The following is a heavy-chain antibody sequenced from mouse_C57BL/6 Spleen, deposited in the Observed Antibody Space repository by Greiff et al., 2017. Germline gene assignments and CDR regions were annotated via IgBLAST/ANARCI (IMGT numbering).Heavy chain of an antibody. D-gene: IGHD1-1*01. CDR2: IYPGDGDT. Sequence: VQLQQSGPELVKPGASVKISCKASGYAFSSSWMTWVKQRPGKGLEWIGRIYPGDGDTNYTGKFKGKATLTADKSSSTAYMQLSRLTSEDSAVYFYAIDTTVWDFEVWGTGTTVTVSS. CDR1: GYAFSSSW. CDR3: AIDTTVWDFEV. V-gene: IGHV1-82*01. J-gene: IGHJ1*03.